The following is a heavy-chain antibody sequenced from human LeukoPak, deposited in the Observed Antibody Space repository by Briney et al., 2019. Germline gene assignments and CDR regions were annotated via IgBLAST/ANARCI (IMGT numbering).Heavy chain of an antibody. CDR2: IIPIFGTA. J-gene: IGHJ6*03. D-gene: IGHD2-2*01. Sequence: ASVKVSCKASGGTFSSYAISWVRQAPGQGLEWMGGIIPIFGTANYAQKFQGRVTITTDESTSTAYMELSSLGSEDTAVYYCAVVPAGTGLSYYYYYMDVWGKGTTVTVSS. V-gene: IGHV1-69*05. CDR1: GGTFSSYA. CDR3: AVVPAGTGLSYYYYYMDV.